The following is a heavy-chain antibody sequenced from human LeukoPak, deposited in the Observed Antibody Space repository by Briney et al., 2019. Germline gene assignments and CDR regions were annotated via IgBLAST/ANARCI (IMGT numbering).Heavy chain of an antibody. CDR1: GYSFTSYY. CDR2: IFPGDPDT. J-gene: IGHJ4*02. CDR3: ARIREGPFDY. V-gene: IGHV5-51*01. Sequence: PGESLKISCRGSGYSFTSYYIGWVRQMPGKGLEWMGIIFPGDPDTRYSPSFRGQVTISADKSISTAYLQWSSLKASDTAIYYCARIREGPFDYWGQGTLVTVSS.